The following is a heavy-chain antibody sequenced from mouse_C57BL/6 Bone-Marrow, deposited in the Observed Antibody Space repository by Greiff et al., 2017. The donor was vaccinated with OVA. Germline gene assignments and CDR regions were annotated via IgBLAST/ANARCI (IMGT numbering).Heavy chain of an antibody. CDR2: INYDGSST. D-gene: IGHD1-1*01. V-gene: IGHV5-16*01. J-gene: IGHJ1*03. Sequence: EVKLMESEGGLVQPGSSMKLSCTASGFTFSDYYMAWVRQVPEKGLEWVANINYDGSSTYYLDSLKSRFIISRDNAKNILYLQMSSLKSEDTATYYCARYRRGYYGSSYWYFDVWGTGTTVTVSS. CDR1: GFTFSDYY. CDR3: ARYRRGYYGSSYWYFDV.